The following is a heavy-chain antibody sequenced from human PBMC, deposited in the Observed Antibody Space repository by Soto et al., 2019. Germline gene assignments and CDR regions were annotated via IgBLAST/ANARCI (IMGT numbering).Heavy chain of an antibody. CDR3: ARVLGKALDSRTAY. CDR1: GYTFRNYG. J-gene: IGHJ4*02. D-gene: IGHD3-16*01. V-gene: IGHV1-18*01. CDR2: ISACNGNT. Sequence: QVQLVQSGAEVKKPGASVKVSCKASGYTFRNYGISWVRQAPGQGLEWMGWISACNGNTYYAQKFQGRVTMTTDTSTNTVYMDLRSLMSDDTAVYYCARVLGKALDSRTAYWGRGTLVTVS.